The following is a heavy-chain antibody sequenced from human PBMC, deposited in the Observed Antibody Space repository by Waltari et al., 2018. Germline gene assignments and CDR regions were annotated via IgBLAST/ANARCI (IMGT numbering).Heavy chain of an antibody. J-gene: IGHJ1*01. V-gene: IGHV4-30-4*01. Sequence: VRQPPGRGLEWIGYIYYSGSTYYNPSLKSRVTISLDTSKNQFSLKLTSVTAADTAVYYCARASDGELLLRPEYFQHWGQGTLVTVSS. CDR3: ARASDGELLLRPEYFQH. CDR2: IYYSGST. D-gene: IGHD1-7*01.